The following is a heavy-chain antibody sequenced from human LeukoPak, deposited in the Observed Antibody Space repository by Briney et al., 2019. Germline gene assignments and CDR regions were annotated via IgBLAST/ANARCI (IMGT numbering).Heavy chain of an antibody. D-gene: IGHD4/OR15-4a*01. CDR2: IKPDGSEK. CDR3: ARDDYGGTRY. CDR1: GFTFSNYW. J-gene: IGHJ4*01. Sequence: PGGSLRLSCAASGFTFSNYWMSWVRQAPGKGLEWVANIKPDGSEKYYVDSVKGRFTISRDNAKNSLHLQMNSLRAEDTAVYYCARDDYGGTRYWGHGTLVTVSS. V-gene: IGHV3-7*01.